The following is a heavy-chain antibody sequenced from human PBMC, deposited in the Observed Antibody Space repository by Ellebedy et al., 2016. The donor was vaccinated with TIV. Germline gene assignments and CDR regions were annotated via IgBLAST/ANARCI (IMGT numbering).Heavy chain of an antibody. CDR1: GFTFSDYY. V-gene: IGHV3-11*01. J-gene: IGHJ4*02. CDR2: ITSSGSSM. D-gene: IGHD6-13*01. CDR3: ARGSKYSSTWYTD. Sequence: GESLKISXAASGFTFSDYYMSWIRQAPGKGLEWVSYITSSGSSMYYADSVKGRFTISRDNTQNSLYLEMYSLRAEDTAVYYCARGSKYSSTWYTDWGQGTLVTVSS.